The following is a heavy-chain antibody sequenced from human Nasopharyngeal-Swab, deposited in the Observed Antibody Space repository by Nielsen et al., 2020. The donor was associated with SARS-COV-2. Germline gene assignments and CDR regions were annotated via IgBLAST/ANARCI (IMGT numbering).Heavy chain of an antibody. V-gene: IGHV3-74*01. Sequence: GESLKISCAASGFTFSSYWMHWVRQAPGKGLVWVSRINSDGSSTSYADSVKGRFTISRDNAKNTLYLQMNSLRSEDTAVYYCARSRRVGAKVSLLGWFDPWGQGTLVTVSS. CDR2: INSDGSST. J-gene: IGHJ5*02. CDR1: GFTFSSYW. D-gene: IGHD1-26*01. CDR3: ARSRRVGAKVSLLGWFDP.